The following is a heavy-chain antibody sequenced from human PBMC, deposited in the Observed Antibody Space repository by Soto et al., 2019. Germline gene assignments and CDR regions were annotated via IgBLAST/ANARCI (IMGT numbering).Heavy chain of an antibody. CDR1: GFTFSSYG. V-gene: IGHV3-33*01. J-gene: IGHJ4*02. D-gene: IGHD5-18*01. CDR2: IWYDGSNK. Sequence: GGSLRLSCAASGFTFSSYGMHWVRQAPGKGLECVAVIWYDGSNKYYADSVKGRFTISRDNSKNTLYLQMNSLRAEDTAVYYCARDAVIVDTAMVFGYWGQGTLVTVSS. CDR3: ARDAVIVDTAMVFGY.